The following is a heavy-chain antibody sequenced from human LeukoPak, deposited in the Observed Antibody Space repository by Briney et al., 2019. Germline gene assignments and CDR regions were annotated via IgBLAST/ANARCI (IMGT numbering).Heavy chain of an antibody. D-gene: IGHD3-22*01. CDR1: GRSLSSYY. CDR2: IYYSGST. CDR3: ARALESSGYYGY. J-gene: IGHJ4*02. Sequence: PSETLSLTCTVSGRSLSSYYWRWIRQPPGKGLEWIGYIYYSGSTNYNPSLKSRVTISVDTSKNQFSLKLSSVTAADTAVYYCARALESSGYYGYWGQGTLVTVSS. V-gene: IGHV4-59*01.